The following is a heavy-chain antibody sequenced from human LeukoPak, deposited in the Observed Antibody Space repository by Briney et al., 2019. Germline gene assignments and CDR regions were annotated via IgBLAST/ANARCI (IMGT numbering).Heavy chain of an antibody. D-gene: IGHD5-18*01. V-gene: IGHV4-4*07. CDR3: ARDYSYGPGKGTIDY. CDR1: GGSISSYY. CDR2: IYTSGST. Sequence: SDTLSLTCTVSGGSISSYYWSWIRQPAGKGLEWIGRIYTSGSTNYNPSLKSRVTMSVDTSKNQFSLKLSSVTAADTAVYYCARDYSYGPGKGTIDYWGQGTLVTVSS. J-gene: IGHJ4*02.